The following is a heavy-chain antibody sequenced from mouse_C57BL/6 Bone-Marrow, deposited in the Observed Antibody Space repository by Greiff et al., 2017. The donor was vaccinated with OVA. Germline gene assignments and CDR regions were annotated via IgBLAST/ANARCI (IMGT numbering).Heavy chain of an antibody. Sequence: EVQLQQSGPVLVKPGASVKMSCKASGYTFTDYYMNWVKQSHGKSLEWIGVINPYNGGTSYNQKFKGKATLTVDKYSSTAYMELIGLPSVDSADYDGARERWLRQWAWFAYWGQGTLVTVSA. V-gene: IGHV1-19*01. D-gene: IGHD2-2*01. CDR3: ARERWLRQWAWFAY. CDR2: INPYNGGT. CDR1: GYTFTDYY. J-gene: IGHJ3*01.